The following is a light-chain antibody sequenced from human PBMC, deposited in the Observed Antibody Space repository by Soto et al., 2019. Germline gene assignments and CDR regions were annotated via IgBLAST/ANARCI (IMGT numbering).Light chain of an antibody. V-gene: IGLV2-23*03. CDR1: SSDVGSYNF. CDR3: CSYAGGSSFYV. Sequence: QSALTQPASVSGSPGQWITISCPGTSSDVGSYNFVSWYQQHPGKAPKLMIYEGTKRPSGVSNRFSGSKSGTTASLTISGLQAEDEADYYCCSYAGGSSFYVFATGTQLTVL. J-gene: IGLJ1*01. CDR2: EGT.